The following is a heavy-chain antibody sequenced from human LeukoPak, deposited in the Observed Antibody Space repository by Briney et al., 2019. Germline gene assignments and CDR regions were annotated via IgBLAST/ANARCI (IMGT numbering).Heavy chain of an antibody. J-gene: IGHJ4*02. CDR3: ASRWDYGGNPYYFDY. Sequence: GGSLRLSCAASGFTFSSYDMSWVRQAPGKGLEWVSTISGSGGSTYYADSVKGRFTISRDNSKNTLYLQMNSLRAEDTAVYYCASRWDYGGNPYYFDYWGQGTLVTVSS. V-gene: IGHV3-23*01. D-gene: IGHD4-23*01. CDR1: GFTFSSYD. CDR2: ISGSGGST.